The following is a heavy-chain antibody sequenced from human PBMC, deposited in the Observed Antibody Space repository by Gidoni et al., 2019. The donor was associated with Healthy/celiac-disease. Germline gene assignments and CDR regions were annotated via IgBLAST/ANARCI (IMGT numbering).Heavy chain of an antibody. Sequence: EVQLVETGGGLIQPGGSLRLSCAASGFTVSSNYMSWVRQAPGKGLEWGSVIYSGGSTYYADSVKGRFTISRDNSKNTLYLQMNSLRAEDTAVYYCARDLVGSGWYGRYYYGMDVWGKGTTVTVSS. D-gene: IGHD6-19*01. CDR3: ARDLVGSGWYGRYYYGMDV. CDR1: GFTVSSNY. CDR2: IYSGGST. V-gene: IGHV3-53*02. J-gene: IGHJ6*04.